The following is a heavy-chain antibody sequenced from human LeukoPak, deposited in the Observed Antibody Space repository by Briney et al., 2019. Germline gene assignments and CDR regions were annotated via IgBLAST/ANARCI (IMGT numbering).Heavy chain of an antibody. V-gene: IGHV3-7*01. D-gene: IGHD5-18*01. CDR3: AGDLSWTAMDY. J-gene: IGHJ4*02. CDR1: GFTFSSYW. Sequence: PGGSLRLSCAASGFTFSSYWMAWVRQAPGKGLEWVANIKQDGSEKYYVESVKGRLTISRDNAKNSLYLQMNRLRAEDTAVYYCAGDLSWTAMDYWGQGTLVTVSS. CDR2: IKQDGSEK.